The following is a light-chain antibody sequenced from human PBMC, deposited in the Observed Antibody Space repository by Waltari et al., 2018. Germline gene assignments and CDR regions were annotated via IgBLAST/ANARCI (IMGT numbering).Light chain of an antibody. V-gene: IGLV8-61*01. CDR3: VLYMGSGIWV. Sequence: QTVVTQEPSFSVSPGGTVTLTCGLSSGSVSTGHNPSWHQQTPGQAPRTLIYSTNPRSSGGPDRFSGSILGNKAALTITGAQADDESDYYCVLYMGSGIWVFGGGTKLTVL. CDR1: SGSVSTGHN. CDR2: STN. J-gene: IGLJ3*02.